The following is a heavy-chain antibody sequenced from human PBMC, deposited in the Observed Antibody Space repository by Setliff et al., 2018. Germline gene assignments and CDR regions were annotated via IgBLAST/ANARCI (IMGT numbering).Heavy chain of an antibody. J-gene: IGHJ5*02. D-gene: IGHD3-10*01. V-gene: IGHV4-4*02. CDR3: ARDEGLGSPWVFDP. CDR2: IQTIGST. Sequence: SETLSLTCAVSGGSTSSSNWWSWVRQPPGKGLEWIGHIQTIGSTNYNPSLKSRVTISVDTSKNQFSLKLSSVTAADTAVYYCARDEGLGSPWVFDPWGQGTLVTSPQ. CDR1: GGSTSSSNW.